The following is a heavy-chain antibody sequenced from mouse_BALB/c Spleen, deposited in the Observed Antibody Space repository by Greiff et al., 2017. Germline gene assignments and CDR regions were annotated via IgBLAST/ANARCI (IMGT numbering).Heavy chain of an antibody. V-gene: IGHV14-1*02. D-gene: IGHD5-1*01. CDR2: IDPENGNT. J-gene: IGHJ4*01. CDR3: ARGYLYYYAMDY. Sequence: VQLKQSGAELVRPGALVKLSCKASGFNIKDYYMHWVKQRPEQGLERIGWIDPENGNTIYYPKFQGKASITADTSSNTAYLQLSSLTSEDTAVYYCARGYLYYYAMDYWGQGTSVTVSS. CDR1: GFNIKDYY.